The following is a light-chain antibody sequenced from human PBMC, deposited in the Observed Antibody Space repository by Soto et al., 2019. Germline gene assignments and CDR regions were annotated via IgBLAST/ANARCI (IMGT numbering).Light chain of an antibody. CDR3: LQRDSTLET. Sequence: DIQMAQSPSSLSASVGDRVTITCRASQRNSNYLYWYQQKPGKAPKLLTYSTSSLQSGVPSRFSGSGSRTDFTFTISSLQPEDFATYYCLQRDSTLETFGQVTKVDIK. CDR1: QRNSNY. V-gene: IGKV1-39*01. CDR2: STS. J-gene: IGKJ1*01.